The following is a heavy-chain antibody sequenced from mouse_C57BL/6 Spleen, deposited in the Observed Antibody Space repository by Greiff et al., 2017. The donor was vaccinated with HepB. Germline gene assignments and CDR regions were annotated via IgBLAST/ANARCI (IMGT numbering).Heavy chain of an antibody. J-gene: IGHJ4*01. CDR2: SRNKANDYTT. CDR1: GFTFSDFY. Sequence: EVKLVESGGGLVQSGRSLRLSCATSGFTFSDFYMEWVRQAPGKGLEWIAASRNKANDYTTGYSASVKGRFIVSRDTSQTILYLQMNALRAEDTAIYYCARDADGYDAMDYWGQGTSVTVSS. V-gene: IGHV7-1*01. CDR3: ARDADGYDAMDY. D-gene: IGHD2-3*01.